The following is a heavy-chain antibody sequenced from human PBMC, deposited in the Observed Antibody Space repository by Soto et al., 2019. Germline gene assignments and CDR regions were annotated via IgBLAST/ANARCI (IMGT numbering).Heavy chain of an antibody. CDR3: ASDRFRGTYYLRGVTYFFEE. D-gene: IGHD1-26*01. J-gene: IGHJ4*02. CDR1: GLTFTDYW. Sequence: PGGSLRLSCVTYGLTFTDYWMSWVRQAPGKGLEWVANIKQDESEKNYLDSVKGRFTISRDNAKNSLYLQMNSLRAEDTAVYYCASDRFRGTYYLRGVTYFFEEWGQGNMVTVSS. CDR2: IKQDESEK. V-gene: IGHV3-7*03.